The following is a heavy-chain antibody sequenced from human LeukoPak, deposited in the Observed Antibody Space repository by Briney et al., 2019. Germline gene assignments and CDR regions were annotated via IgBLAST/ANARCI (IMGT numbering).Heavy chain of an antibody. V-gene: IGHV4-30-4*01. CDR1: GGSISSGDYY. Sequence: NSSQTLSLTCTVSGGSISSGDYYWAWIRQPPGKGLEWIGYIYYSGSTYYNPSFKSRVIISSDTSKNQFSLNLNYVTAADTAVYYCARASGYNVGDYSADYWGQGTLVTVSS. D-gene: IGHD4-17*01. CDR2: IYYSGST. CDR3: ARASGYNVGDYSADY. J-gene: IGHJ4*02.